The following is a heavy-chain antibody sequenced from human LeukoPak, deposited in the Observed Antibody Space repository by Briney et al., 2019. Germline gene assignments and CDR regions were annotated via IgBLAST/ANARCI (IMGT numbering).Heavy chain of an antibody. D-gene: IGHD2-15*01. CDR2: INHSGST. Sequence: PSETLSLTCAVYGGSFSGYYWSWIRQPPGKGLEWIGEINHSGSTNYNPSLKSRVTISVDTSKNQFSLKLSSVTAADTAVYYCARLNGVVVVVAATRRRNWFDPWGQGTLVTVSS. V-gene: IGHV4-34*01. CDR1: GGSFSGYY. CDR3: ARLNGVVVVVAATRRRNWFDP. J-gene: IGHJ5*02.